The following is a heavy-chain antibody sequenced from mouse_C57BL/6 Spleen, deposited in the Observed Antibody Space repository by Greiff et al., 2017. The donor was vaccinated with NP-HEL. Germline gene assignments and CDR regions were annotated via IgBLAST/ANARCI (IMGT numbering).Heavy chain of an antibody. D-gene: IGHD1-1*01. CDR2: ISDGGSYT. V-gene: IGHV5-4*01. J-gene: IGHJ4*01. CDR3: ARGYYGSSPYYAMDY. CDR1: GFTFSSYA. Sequence: EVQVVESGGGLVKPGGSLKLSCAASGFTFSSYAMSWVRQTPEKRLEWVATISDGGSYTYYPDNVKGRFTISRDNAKNNLYLQMSHLKSEDTAMYYCARGYYGSSPYYAMDYWGQGTSVTVSS.